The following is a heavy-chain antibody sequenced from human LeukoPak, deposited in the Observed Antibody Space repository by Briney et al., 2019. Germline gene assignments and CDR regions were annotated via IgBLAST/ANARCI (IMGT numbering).Heavy chain of an antibody. V-gene: IGHV4-59*04. Sequence: SETLSLTCTVSGGSISSYYWSWIRQPPGKGLEWIGSIYHSGSTYYNPSLKSRVTISVDTSKNQFSLKLSSVTAADTAVYYCALIQGAAAGTNTVSFDYWGQGTLVTVSS. CDR2: IYHSGST. D-gene: IGHD6-13*01. CDR1: GGSISSYY. J-gene: IGHJ4*02. CDR3: ALIQGAAAGTNTVSFDY.